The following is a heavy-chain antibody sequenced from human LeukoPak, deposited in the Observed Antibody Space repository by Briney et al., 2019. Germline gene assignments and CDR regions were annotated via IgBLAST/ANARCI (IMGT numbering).Heavy chain of an antibody. J-gene: IGHJ4*02. CDR1: GASVTTYY. CDR3: ARAPYCSSTSCYLGGGYYFDY. CDR2: IYTSGST. D-gene: IGHD2-2*01. Sequence: SETLSLTCTVSGASVTTYYWSWIRQPPGKGLEWIGRIYTSGSTNYNPSLKSRVTISVDTSKNQFSLKLRSVTAADTAVYYCARAPYCSSTSCYLGGGYYFDYWGQGTLVTVSS. V-gene: IGHV4-59*02.